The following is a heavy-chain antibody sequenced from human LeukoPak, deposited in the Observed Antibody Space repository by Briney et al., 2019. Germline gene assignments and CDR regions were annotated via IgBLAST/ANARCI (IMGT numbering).Heavy chain of an antibody. D-gene: IGHD3-10*01. CDR1: GYTLTELS. CDR2: FDPEDGET. J-gene: IGHJ4*02. CDR3: ATDVTMVRAILHY. V-gene: IGHV1-24*01. Sequence: ASVKVSCKVSGYTLTELSMRWVRQAPGKGLEWMGGFDPEDGETIYAQKFQGRVTMTEDTSTDTAYMELSSLRSEDTAVYYCATDVTMVRAILHYWGQGTLVTVSS.